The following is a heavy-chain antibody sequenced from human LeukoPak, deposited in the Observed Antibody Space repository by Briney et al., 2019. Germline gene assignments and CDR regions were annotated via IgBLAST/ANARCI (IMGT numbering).Heavy chain of an antibody. V-gene: IGHV3-23*01. CDR3: ATRPGHGYSSGWYSGGRVDY. J-gene: IGHJ4*02. CDR2: ISASGHAT. D-gene: IGHD6-19*01. CDR1: GFTFCSYA. Sequence: GGSLRLSCAASGFTFCSYAMSWVRQAPGKGLEAPGKGLEWVSTISASGHATYYPDSVKGRFTISRDNSKNTLYLQMNSLRAEDTAVYYCATRPGHGYSSGWYSGGRVDYWGQGTLVTVSS.